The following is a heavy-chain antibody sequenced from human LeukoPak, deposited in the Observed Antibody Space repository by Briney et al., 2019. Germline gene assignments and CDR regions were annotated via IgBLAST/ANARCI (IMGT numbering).Heavy chain of an antibody. Sequence: PGGSLRLSCAASGFTFSSYGMHWVRQAPGKGLEWVAVISYDGSNKYYADSVKGRFTISRDNSKNTLYLQMNSLRAEDTAVYYCAKDRGINDDFWSGHIRGYFDYWGQGTLVTVSS. CDR3: AKDRGINDDFWSGHIRGYFDY. CDR1: GFTFSSYG. J-gene: IGHJ4*02. V-gene: IGHV3-30*18. D-gene: IGHD3-3*01. CDR2: ISYDGSNK.